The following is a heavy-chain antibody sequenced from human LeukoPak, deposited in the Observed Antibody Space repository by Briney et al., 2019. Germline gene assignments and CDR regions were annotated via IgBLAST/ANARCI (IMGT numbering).Heavy chain of an antibody. CDR1: GGPLSSYY. CDR2: LYYSGST. Sequence: KPSATPSLTCIVSGGPLSSYYWSWIRQPPGKGLEWIGYLYYSGSTNYNPSLKSRVTISVDTSKNQFSLKLSSVTAADTAVYYCARQGGDSGYDLDYWGQGILVTVSS. J-gene: IGHJ4*02. D-gene: IGHD5-12*01. CDR3: ARQGGDSGYDLDY. V-gene: IGHV4-59*08.